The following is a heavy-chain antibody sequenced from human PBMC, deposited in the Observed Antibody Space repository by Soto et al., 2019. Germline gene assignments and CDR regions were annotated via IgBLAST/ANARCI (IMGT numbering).Heavy chain of an antibody. CDR3: ARDSSYYGSGRGVLDY. CDR2: IYSDGST. Sequence: EVQLVESGGGLVQPGGSLRLSCAVSGFTVSTNYMSWVRQAPGKGLGSVSIIYSDGSTYYADSVKGRFITSRDSAQNTLYLQMDNLRVDDTAVYHCARDSSYYGSGRGVLDYWGPGILVTVSS. V-gene: IGHV3-66*01. CDR1: GFTVSTNY. J-gene: IGHJ4*02. D-gene: IGHD3-10*01.